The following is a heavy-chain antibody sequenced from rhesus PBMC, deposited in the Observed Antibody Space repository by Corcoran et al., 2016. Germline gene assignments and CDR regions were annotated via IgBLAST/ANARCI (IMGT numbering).Heavy chain of an antibody. D-gene: IGHD3-16*01. Sequence: QVQLQESGPAVVKPSETLSLTCAVSGGPISSSNWWSWIRQSPGKGVEWIGGNYGSGSRTEYTPSLKSRVTISIDTSKNQFSLERSSVTAADTAVYYCARRDYSGSYYRGGSLDVWGRGVLVTVSS. CDR1: GGPISSSNW. CDR3: ARRDYSGSYYRGGSLDV. J-gene: IGHJ5-2*02. V-gene: IGHV4-93*02. CDR2: NYGSGSRT.